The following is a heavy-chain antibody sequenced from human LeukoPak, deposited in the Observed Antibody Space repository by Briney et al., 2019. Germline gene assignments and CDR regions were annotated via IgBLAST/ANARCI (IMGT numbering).Heavy chain of an antibody. CDR3: ARARGYCSGGGCYPGYFDL. V-gene: IGHV3-7*05. Sequence: PGGSLRLSCAASGFTFSGYWMSWVRQAPGKGLEWVANIKQDGSEKYYVDSVKGRFTISRDNAKNSLYLQMNSLRAEDTAVYYCARARGYCSGGGCYPGYFDLWGRGTLVTVSS. J-gene: IGHJ2*01. CDR1: GFTFSGYW. D-gene: IGHD2-15*01. CDR2: IKQDGSEK.